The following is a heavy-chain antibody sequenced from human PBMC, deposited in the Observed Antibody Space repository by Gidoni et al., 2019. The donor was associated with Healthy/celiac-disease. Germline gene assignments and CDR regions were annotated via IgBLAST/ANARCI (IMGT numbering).Heavy chain of an antibody. Sequence: QLQLQESGPGLVKPSETLSLTCTVSGGSISSSSYYWGWIRQPPGKGLEWIGSIYYSGSTYYNPSLKSRVTISVDTSKNQFSLKLSSVTAADTAVYYCARRDSSSWYTFDYWGQGTLVTVSS. CDR1: GGSISSSSYY. J-gene: IGHJ4*02. V-gene: IGHV4-39*01. D-gene: IGHD6-13*01. CDR3: ARRDSSSWYTFDY. CDR2: IYYSGST.